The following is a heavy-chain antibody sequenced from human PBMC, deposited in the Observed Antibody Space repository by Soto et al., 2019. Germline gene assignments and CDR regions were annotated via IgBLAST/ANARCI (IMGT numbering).Heavy chain of an antibody. CDR2: ISYDGSNK. J-gene: IGHJ4*02. CDR1: GFTFSSYG. D-gene: IGHD2-15*01. CDR3: AKGRDIVVVVASLDY. Sequence: PGGSLRLSCAASGFTFSSYGMHWVRQAPGKGLEWVAVISYDGSNKYYADSVKGRFTISRDNSKNTLYLQMNSLRAEDTAVYKCAKGRDIVVVVASLDYWGQGTLVTVSS. V-gene: IGHV3-30*18.